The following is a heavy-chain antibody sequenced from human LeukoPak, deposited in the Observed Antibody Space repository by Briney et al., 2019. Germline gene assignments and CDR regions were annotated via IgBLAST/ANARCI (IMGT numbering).Heavy chain of an antibody. Sequence: PSETLSLTCTVSGGSISSYYWSWIRQPPGKGLEWIGYIYYSGSTNYNPSLKSRVTISVDTSKNQFSLKLSSVTAAGTAVYYCARGVNYDFWSGYLGLGYYYYMDVWGKGTTVTVSS. J-gene: IGHJ6*03. D-gene: IGHD3-3*01. CDR1: GGSISSYY. CDR2: IYYSGST. V-gene: IGHV4-59*01. CDR3: ARGVNYDFWSGYLGLGYYYYMDV.